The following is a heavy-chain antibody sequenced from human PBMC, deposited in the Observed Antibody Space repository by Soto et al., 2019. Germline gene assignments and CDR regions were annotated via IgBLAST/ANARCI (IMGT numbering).Heavy chain of an antibody. CDR3: AKTQNDILDY. Sequence: GGALRLSCAASGFTYSTYTMHWVRQPPGKGLEGVAVMFSGGSTKYSTNSVKGRFTISRDLSKNTLYLQMNSLGAEDTAVYYCAKTQNDILDYWGQGTLVTVSS. J-gene: IGHJ4*02. D-gene: IGHD3-9*01. CDR2: MFSGGSTK. V-gene: IGHV3-33*08. CDR1: GFTYSTYT.